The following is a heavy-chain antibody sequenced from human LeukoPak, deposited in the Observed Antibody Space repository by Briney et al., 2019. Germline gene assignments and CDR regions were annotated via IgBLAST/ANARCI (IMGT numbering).Heavy chain of an antibody. CDR2: INPNSGGT. Sequence: AASVKVSCKASGYTFTGYYMHWVRQAPGQGLKWMGWINPNSGGTNYAQKFQGRVTMTRDTSISTAYMELSRLRSDDTAVYYCARDEESRRDAFDIWGQGTMVTVSS. CDR3: ARDEESRRDAFDI. J-gene: IGHJ3*02. V-gene: IGHV1-2*02. CDR1: GYTFTGYY.